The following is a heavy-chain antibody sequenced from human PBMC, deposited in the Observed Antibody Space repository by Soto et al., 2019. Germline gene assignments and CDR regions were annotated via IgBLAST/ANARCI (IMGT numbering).Heavy chain of an antibody. J-gene: IGHJ5*02. CDR1: GFTFSDYY. D-gene: IGHD6-13*01. V-gene: IGHV3-11*01. CDR3: ARDLFPSSWYHGVQKGNWFDP. Sequence: GGSLRLSCAASGFTFSDYYMSWIRQAPGKGLEWVSYISSSGSTIYYADSVKGRFTISRDNAKNSLYLQMNSLRAEDTAVYYCARDLFPSSWYHGVQKGNWFDPWGQGTLVTVSS. CDR2: ISSSGSTI.